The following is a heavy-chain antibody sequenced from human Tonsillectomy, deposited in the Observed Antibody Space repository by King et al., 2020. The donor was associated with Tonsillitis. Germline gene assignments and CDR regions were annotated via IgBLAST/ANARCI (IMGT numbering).Heavy chain of an antibody. D-gene: IGHD2-15*01. CDR1: GFTFSSYS. CDR2: ISRSSSTI. CDR3: ASKDDYYDMDV. J-gene: IGHJ6*02. V-gene: IGHV3-48*04. Sequence: VQLVESGGGLVQPGGSLRLSCAASGFTFSSYSMNWVRQAPGKGLEWVSYISRSSSTIYYADSVKGRFTISRDNANNSLYLQMNSLRAEDTAVYYCASKDDYYDMDVWGQGTTVIVSS.